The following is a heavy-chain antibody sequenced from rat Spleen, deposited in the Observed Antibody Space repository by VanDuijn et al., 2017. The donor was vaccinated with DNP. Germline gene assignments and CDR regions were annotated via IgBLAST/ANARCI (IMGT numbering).Heavy chain of an antibody. Sequence: EVQLVESGGGLVQPGRSLRLSCTTSGFTFINYGMAWVRQAPTKGLEWVASISPSGGNTYYRDFVKGRCTISRDNAKSTLYLQMNSLRSEDLATYYCARWADYFDYWGQGVMVTVSS. CDR2: ISPSGGNT. CDR1: GFTFINYG. J-gene: IGHJ2*01. V-gene: IGHV5S13*01. D-gene: IGHD4-6*01. CDR3: ARWADYFDY.